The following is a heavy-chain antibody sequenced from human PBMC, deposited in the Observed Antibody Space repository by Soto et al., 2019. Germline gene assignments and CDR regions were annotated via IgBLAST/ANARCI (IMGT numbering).Heavy chain of an antibody. CDR3: ARDIYGSHYYMDV. J-gene: IGHJ6*03. D-gene: IGHD3-10*01. Sequence: SETLSLTCTVSGGSISSSSYYWGWIRQPPGKGLEWIGSIYYSGITYYNPSLKSRVTISVDTSKNQFSLKLSSVTAADTAVYYCARDIYGSHYYMDVWGKGTTVTVSS. V-gene: IGHV4-39*01. CDR1: GGSISSSSYY. CDR2: IYYSGIT.